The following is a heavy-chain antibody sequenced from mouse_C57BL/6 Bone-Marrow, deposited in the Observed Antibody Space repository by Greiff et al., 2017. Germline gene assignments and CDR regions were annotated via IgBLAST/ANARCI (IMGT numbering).Heavy chain of an antibody. CDR1: GYTFTSYD. Sequence: VQLQQSGPELVKPGASVKLSCKASGYTFTSYDINWVKQRPGQGLEWIGWIYPRDGSTKYNEKFKDKATLTVDTSSSTAYMELHSLPSEDSAVYFCATVPYGSSPFYAMDYWGQGTSVTVSS. J-gene: IGHJ4*01. CDR3: ATVPYGSSPFYAMDY. CDR2: IYPRDGST. V-gene: IGHV1-85*01. D-gene: IGHD1-1*01.